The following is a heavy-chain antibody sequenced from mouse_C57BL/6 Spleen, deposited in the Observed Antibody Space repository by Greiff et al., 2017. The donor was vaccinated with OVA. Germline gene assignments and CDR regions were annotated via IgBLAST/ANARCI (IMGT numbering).Heavy chain of an antibody. CDR3: ARQFYGSSYGYFDV. CDR1: GFTFSDYG. V-gene: IGHV5-15*01. D-gene: IGHD1-1*01. Sequence: EVHLVESGGGLVQPGGSLKLSCAASGFTFSDYGMAWVRQAPRKGPEWVAFISNLAYSIYYADTVTGRFTISRENAKNTLYLEMSSLRSEDTAMYYCARQFYGSSYGYFDVWGTGTTVTVSS. J-gene: IGHJ1*03. CDR2: ISNLAYSI.